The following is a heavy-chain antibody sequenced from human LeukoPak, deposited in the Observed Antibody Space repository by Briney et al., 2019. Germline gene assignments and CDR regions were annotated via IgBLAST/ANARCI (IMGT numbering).Heavy chain of an antibody. D-gene: IGHD2-21*02. J-gene: IGHJ4*02. Sequence: PGGSLRLSCAASGFTFSSYGMHWVRQAPGKGLEWVAVIWYDGSNKYYADSVKGRFTISRDNSKNTLYLQMNSLRAEDTAAYYCAKSVIGCGGDCYYFDYWGQGTLVTVSS. V-gene: IGHV3-33*06. CDR3: AKSVIGCGGDCYYFDY. CDR2: IWYDGSNK. CDR1: GFTFSSYG.